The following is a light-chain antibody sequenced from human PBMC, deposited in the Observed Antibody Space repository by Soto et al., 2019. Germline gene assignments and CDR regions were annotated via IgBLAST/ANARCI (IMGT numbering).Light chain of an antibody. Sequence: EIVLTQSPATLSLSPGERATLSCRASQSVSSNLAWYQQKLGQAPRLLIYDASNRATGIPARFSGSGSGTDFTLTISSLEPEDFAVYYCQQRFNWPPCFGGGTKVEIK. CDR3: QQRFNWPPC. CDR1: QSVSSN. J-gene: IGKJ4*01. V-gene: IGKV3-11*01. CDR2: DAS.